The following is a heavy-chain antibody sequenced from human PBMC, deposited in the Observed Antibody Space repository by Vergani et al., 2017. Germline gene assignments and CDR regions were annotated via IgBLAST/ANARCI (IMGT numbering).Heavy chain of an antibody. Sequence: EVQLVQSGAEVKKPGESLRISCKGSGYSFTSYWISWVRQMPGKGLEWMGRIDPSDSYTNYSPSFQGHVTISADKSISTAYQQWSSLKASDNAMYYCAGRVKGYCSGGSCLGHYYGMDVWGQGTTVTVSS. J-gene: IGHJ6*02. CDR3: AGRVKGYCSGGSCLGHYYGMDV. V-gene: IGHV5-10-1*03. CDR1: GYSFTSYW. D-gene: IGHD2-15*01. CDR2: IDPSDSYT.